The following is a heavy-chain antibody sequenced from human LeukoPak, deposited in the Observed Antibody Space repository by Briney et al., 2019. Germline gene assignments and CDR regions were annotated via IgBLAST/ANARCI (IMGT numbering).Heavy chain of an antibody. CDR3: ARDRDYYNYFEY. Sequence: GGSLRLSCAASGFTLSRYWMSWVRQAPGKGLEWLANIKHDGSEKYYVDSVKGRFTISRDNAKNSLYLQMNSLRGEDTAVYYCARDRDYYNYFEYWGQGTLVTVSS. CDR2: IKHDGSEK. D-gene: IGHD3-10*01. J-gene: IGHJ4*02. V-gene: IGHV3-7*04. CDR1: GFTLSRYW.